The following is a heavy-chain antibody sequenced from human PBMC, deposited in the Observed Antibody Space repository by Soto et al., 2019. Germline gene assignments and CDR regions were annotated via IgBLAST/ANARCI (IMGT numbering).Heavy chain of an antibody. CDR1: GYRLTYLS. Sequence: EASVKVSCKDSGYRLTYLSMHWLRQAPGKGLEWMGGFYLEEGETKYAQQFQGRVPMTEDTSPDTVYMEMSSLRFEDTAVYYWARAQKLGRLFGVIIEYYFDHWGQGILVTVSS. CDR3: ARAQKLGRLFGVIIEYYFDH. J-gene: IGHJ4*02. CDR2: FYLEEGET. D-gene: IGHD3-3*01. V-gene: IGHV1-24*01.